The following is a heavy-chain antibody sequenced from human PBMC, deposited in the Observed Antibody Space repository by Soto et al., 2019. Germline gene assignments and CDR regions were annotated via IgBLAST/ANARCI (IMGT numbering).Heavy chain of an antibody. CDR1: GGSFSGYY. V-gene: IGHV4-34*01. D-gene: IGHD3-9*01. Sequence: QVQLQQWGAGPLRPLETLSLTCGVSGGSFSGYYWAWIRQSPGKGVEWIGEINDRGSINYNPSLKSRDSISVDTSKNHYSLNLRSVTAADTAVYYCARESHDILTGPPWVWYFDLWGRGTLVTVSS. J-gene: IGHJ2*01. CDR2: INDRGSI. CDR3: ARESHDILTGPPWVWYFDL.